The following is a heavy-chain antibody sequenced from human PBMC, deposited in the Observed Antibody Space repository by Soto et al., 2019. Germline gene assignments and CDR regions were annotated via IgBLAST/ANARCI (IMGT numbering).Heavy chain of an antibody. CDR2: IYYSGST. CDR3: ARAPDVRFYFDS. Sequence: SETLSLTCTVSGGSISTYYWSWIRQPPGKGLEWIGYIYYSGSTNYNPSLKSRVTISLDTSKNQFSLMLSSVTAADTALYYCARAPDVRFYFDSWGQGTLVTVSS. CDR1: GGSISTYY. J-gene: IGHJ4*02. D-gene: IGHD4-17*01. V-gene: IGHV4-59*01.